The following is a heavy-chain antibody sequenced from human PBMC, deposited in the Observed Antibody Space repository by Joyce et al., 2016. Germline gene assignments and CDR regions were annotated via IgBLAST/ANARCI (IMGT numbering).Heavy chain of an antibody. D-gene: IGHD3-16*01. V-gene: IGHV3-30*04. CDR3: AFEHAS. CDR1: GFTFSTYS. J-gene: IGHJ5*02. Sequence: QVQLVESGGGVVQPGGSLGLSCAASGFTFSTYSMHWVRQAPGKGLEWVAGISYDGRNKDYADSVKDRFSISRDNFKNRLDLEMNSLRLEDTAFYYCAFEHASWGQGTLVTVSS. CDR2: ISYDGRNK.